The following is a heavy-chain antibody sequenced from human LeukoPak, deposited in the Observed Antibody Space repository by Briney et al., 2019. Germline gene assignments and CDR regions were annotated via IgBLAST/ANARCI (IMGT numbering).Heavy chain of an antibody. CDR3: VRDDDRPDNGLDY. Sequence: GGSLRLSCAASGFTFSSYSMNWVRQAPGKGLEWVSYISSSSSTIYYADPVKGRFTISRDNSKNTLYLQMNSLRAEDTAVYYCVRDDDRPDNGLDYWGQGTLVTVSS. V-gene: IGHV3-48*01. D-gene: IGHD3-22*01. CDR1: GFTFSSYS. J-gene: IGHJ4*02. CDR2: ISSSSSTI.